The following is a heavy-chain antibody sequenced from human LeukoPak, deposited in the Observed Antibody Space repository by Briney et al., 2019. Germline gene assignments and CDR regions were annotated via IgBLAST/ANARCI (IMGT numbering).Heavy chain of an antibody. Sequence: GGSLRLSCAASGFAVASNYMSWVRQAPGKGLEWVSTIYTDDATFYADSVNGRFTSSRHNSKNTLYLQMNSLRVEDTAVYYCARESSVSGWYIYWGLGTLVTVS. CDR1: GFAVASNY. J-gene: IGHJ4*02. CDR3: ARESSVSGWYIY. CDR2: IYTDDAT. V-gene: IGHV3-53*04. D-gene: IGHD6-19*01.